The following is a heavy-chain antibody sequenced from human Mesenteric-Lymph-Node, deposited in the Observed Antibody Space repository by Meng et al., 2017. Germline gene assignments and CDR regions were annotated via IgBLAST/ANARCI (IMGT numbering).Heavy chain of an antibody. D-gene: IGHD3-22*01. V-gene: IGHV4-59*01. CDR2: IYSTGST. CDR3: ARDYYDRSGYYHHDAFDI. J-gene: IGHJ3*02. Sequence: SETLSLTCAVSGGSMIGYYWTWIRQPPGKRLEWIGNIYSTGSTNYSPSLESRVTISLDTSKTQFSLNLNSVTAADTAVYYCARDYYDRSGYYHHDAFDIWGQGTTVTVSS. CDR1: GGSMIGYY.